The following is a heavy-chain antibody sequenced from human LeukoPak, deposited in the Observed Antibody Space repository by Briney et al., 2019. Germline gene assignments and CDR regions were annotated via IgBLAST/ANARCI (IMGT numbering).Heavy chain of an antibody. CDR1: GFTFSSLG. CDR3: AKVLVGTTCFEY. J-gene: IGHJ4*02. CDR2: ISGSGGST. V-gene: IGHV3-23*01. Sequence: GGSLRLSCAASGFTFSSLGMSWVRQAPGKGLEWVSPISGSGGSTYYADSVKGRFTMSRDNSKNTLYLQMNSLRAEDTAVYYCAKVLVGTTCFEYWGQETLVTVSS. D-gene: IGHD1-7*01.